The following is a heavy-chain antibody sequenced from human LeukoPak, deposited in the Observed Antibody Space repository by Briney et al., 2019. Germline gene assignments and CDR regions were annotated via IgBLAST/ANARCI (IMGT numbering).Heavy chain of an antibody. CDR2: ITSDGST. J-gene: IGHJ4*02. Sequence: GGSLRLSCEASGLNFSNYGMSWVRQAPGKGLEWVSGITSDGSTYYADSMKGRFIISRDNARNSLYLEMNSLRAEDTAVYYCARIIGISGTYPTDYWGQGTLVTVSS. CDR1: GLNFSNYG. CDR3: ARIIGISGTYPTDY. V-gene: IGHV3-21*06. D-gene: IGHD1-26*01.